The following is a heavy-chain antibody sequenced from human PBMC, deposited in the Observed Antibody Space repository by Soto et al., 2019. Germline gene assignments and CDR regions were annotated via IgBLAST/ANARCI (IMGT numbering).Heavy chain of an antibody. CDR1: VFTFSSYG. Sequence: PGGFLQVSCASSVFTFSSYGMHWVRQAPGKGLEWVAVIWYDGSNKYYADSVKGRFTISRDNSKNTLYLQMNSLRAEDTAVYYCARDQRYYDEYPIYGMDVWGQGTTVTVSS. CDR3: ARDQRYYDEYPIYGMDV. D-gene: IGHD3-22*01. V-gene: IGHV3-33*01. J-gene: IGHJ6*01. CDR2: IWYDGSNK.